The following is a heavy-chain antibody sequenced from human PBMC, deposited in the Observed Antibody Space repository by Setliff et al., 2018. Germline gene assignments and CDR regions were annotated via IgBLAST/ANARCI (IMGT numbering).Heavy chain of an antibody. J-gene: IGHJ6*02. Sequence: ASVKVSCKASGYTFTSYAMHWVRQAPGQRLEWMGWINAGNGNTKYSQKFQGRVTITADKSTSTAYMELSSLRSEDTAVYYCARGLYCSSTSCYPFYYYYYGMDVWGQGTTVTVSS. CDR2: INAGNGNT. V-gene: IGHV1-3*01. CDR3: ARGLYCSSTSCYPFYYYYYGMDV. CDR1: GYTFTSYA. D-gene: IGHD2-2*01.